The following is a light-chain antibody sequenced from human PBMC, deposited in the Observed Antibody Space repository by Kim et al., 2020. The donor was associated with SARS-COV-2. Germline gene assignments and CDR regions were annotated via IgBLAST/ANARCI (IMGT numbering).Light chain of an antibody. CDR1: QSVTSNY. J-gene: IGKJ4*01. Sequence: SPGERATLSCRASQSVTSNYLAWYQQKPGQAPRLLIYGASSRASGMPDRFSGSGSERDFTLTISRLEPEDSAVYYCQQYGSPLLTFGGGTKVEIK. CDR2: GAS. V-gene: IGKV3-20*01. CDR3: QQYGSPLLT.